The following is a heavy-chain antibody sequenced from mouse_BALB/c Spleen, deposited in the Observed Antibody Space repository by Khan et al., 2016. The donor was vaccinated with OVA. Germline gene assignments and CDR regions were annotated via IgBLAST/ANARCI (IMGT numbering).Heavy chain of an antibody. Sequence: EVQLQESGPGLVKPSQSLSLTCTVTGYSITSDYAWYWIRQFPGNKLGWMGYISYSGSTSYTPSLKSRISITRDTSKNQFFLQLNSLTTEDTATYYCTRGRTYWGQGTLVTVSA. CDR3: TRGRTY. J-gene: IGHJ3*01. CDR2: ISYSGST. D-gene: IGHD3-3*01. CDR1: GYSITSDYA. V-gene: IGHV3-2*02.